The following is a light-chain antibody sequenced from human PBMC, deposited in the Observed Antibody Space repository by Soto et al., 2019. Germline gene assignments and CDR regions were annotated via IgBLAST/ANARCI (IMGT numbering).Light chain of an antibody. CDR3: QQYNSYSPLT. J-gene: IGKJ4*01. V-gene: IGKV1-16*02. CDR2: LAS. Sequence: DIRMTQSPSSLSASVGYRVTITGRSSQSIINYLNWYEQRPGKSPKLLIYLASSLSSGVPSKFSGSGSGTDFTLTISFLQPDDFATYYCQQYNSYSPLTFGGGTKVDIK. CDR1: QSIINY.